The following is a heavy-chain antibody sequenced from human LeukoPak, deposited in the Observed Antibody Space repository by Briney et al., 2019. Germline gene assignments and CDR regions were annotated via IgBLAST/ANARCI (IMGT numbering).Heavy chain of an antibody. J-gene: IGHJ4*02. CDR3: ATGIVGAAPFDY. Sequence: ASVKVSCKVSGYTLTELSMHWVRQAPGKGLEWMGGFDPEDGETIYAQKFQGRVTMTEDTSTDTAYMELSGLRSEDTAVYYCATGIVGAAPFDYWGQGTLVTVSS. CDR1: GYTLTELS. D-gene: IGHD1-26*01. V-gene: IGHV1-24*01. CDR2: FDPEDGET.